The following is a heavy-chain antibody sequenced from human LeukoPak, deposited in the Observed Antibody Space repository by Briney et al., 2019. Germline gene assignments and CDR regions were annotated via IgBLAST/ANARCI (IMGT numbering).Heavy chain of an antibody. Sequence: ASVKVSCKVSGYTLTELSMHWVRQAPGKGLEWMGGFDPEDGETIYAQKFQGRVTMTTDTSTSTAYMELRSLRSDDTAVYYCARRRGGDYYGSGSYYNGGGNWFDPWGQGTLVTVSS. D-gene: IGHD3-10*01. J-gene: IGHJ5*02. CDR2: FDPEDGET. CDR3: ARRRGGDYYGSGSYYNGGGNWFDP. CDR1: GYTLTELS. V-gene: IGHV1-24*01.